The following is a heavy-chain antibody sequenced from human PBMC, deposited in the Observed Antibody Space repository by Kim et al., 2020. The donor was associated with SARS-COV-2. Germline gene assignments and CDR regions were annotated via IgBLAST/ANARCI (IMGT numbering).Heavy chain of an antibody. D-gene: IGHD1-1*01. Sequence: SETLSLTCTVSGGSISSSSYYWGWIRQPPGKGLEWIGSIYYSGSTYDNPSLKSRVTISVDTSKNQFSLKLSSVTAADTAVYYCARRGSWNGYYFDYWGQGTLVTVSS. V-gene: IGHV4-39*01. J-gene: IGHJ4*02. CDR3: ARRGSWNGYYFDY. CDR2: IYYSGST. CDR1: GGSISSSSYY.